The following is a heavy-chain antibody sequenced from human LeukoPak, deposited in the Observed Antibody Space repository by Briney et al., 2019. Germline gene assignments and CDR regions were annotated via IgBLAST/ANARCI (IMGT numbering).Heavy chain of an antibody. Sequence: PGGSLRLSCAASGFTFSDYYMSWVRQAPGKGLEWVSAISGSGGSTYYADSVKGRFTISRDNSKNTLYLQMNSLRAEDTAVYYCAKDPLQWLKPENFDYWGQGTLVTVSS. J-gene: IGHJ4*02. CDR2: ISGSGGST. CDR1: GFTFSDYY. D-gene: IGHD6-19*01. V-gene: IGHV3-23*01. CDR3: AKDPLQWLKPENFDY.